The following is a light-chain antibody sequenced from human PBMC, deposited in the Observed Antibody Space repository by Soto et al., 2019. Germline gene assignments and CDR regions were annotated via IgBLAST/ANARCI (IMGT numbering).Light chain of an antibody. J-gene: IGKJ1*01. CDR3: LQANSFPRT. CDR2: AAS. V-gene: IGKV1D-12*01. CDR1: RALSIW. Sequence: DIQMTQSPSSVSASVGDRVTITCRASRALSIWLAWYQQKPGKAPKLLIYAASNLQTGVPSRFSGSGSGTDFTLTISTLQPEDFATYYCLQANSFPRTFGQGTKVEIK.